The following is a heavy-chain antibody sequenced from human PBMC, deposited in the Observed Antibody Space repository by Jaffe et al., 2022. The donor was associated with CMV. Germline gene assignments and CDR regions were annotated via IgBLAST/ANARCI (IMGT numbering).Heavy chain of an antibody. CDR2: IRSSGDTI. CDR1: EFIVTYFD. Sequence: QAQLVESGGGLVKPGESLRLSCAASEFIVTYFDMAWIRQAPGKGLEWVSYIRSSGDTIYYADSVKGRFTISRDNAKNSLDLQMNSLRAEDTAVYYCVRHTRGCDYWGQGTLVTVSS. D-gene: IGHD3-3*01. J-gene: IGHJ4*02. CDR3: VRHTRGCDY. V-gene: IGHV3-11*01.